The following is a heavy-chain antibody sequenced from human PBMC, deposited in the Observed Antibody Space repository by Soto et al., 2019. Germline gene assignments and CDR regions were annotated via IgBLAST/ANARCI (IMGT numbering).Heavy chain of an antibody. V-gene: IGHV1-18*01. CDR2: ISAHNGDT. CDR3: ARDKKRWLDYYYYGMDV. Sequence: ASVKVSCKASGYTFTNYASRWVRQAPGQGLEWMGWISAHNGDTNYAQKFQGRVTMTTDTSTSTAYMELRSLRSDDTATYYCARDKKRWLDYYYYGMDVWGLGTTVTVSS. CDR1: GYTFTNYA. J-gene: IGHJ6*02. D-gene: IGHD6-19*01.